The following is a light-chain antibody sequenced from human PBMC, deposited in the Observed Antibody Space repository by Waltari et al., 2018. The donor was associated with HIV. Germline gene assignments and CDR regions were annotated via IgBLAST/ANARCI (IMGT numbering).Light chain of an antibody. CDR3: QQYYSPPLT. J-gene: IGKJ4*01. V-gene: IGKV4-1*01. CDR1: QSVLYSSNNKNY. Sequence: LGEGTTINCKSSQSVLYSSNNKNYLAWYQHKPGQPPKLLIYWASTRESGVPDRFSGSGSGRDFTLTISSLQAEDVAVYYCQQYYSPPLTFGGGTKVEIK. CDR2: WAS.